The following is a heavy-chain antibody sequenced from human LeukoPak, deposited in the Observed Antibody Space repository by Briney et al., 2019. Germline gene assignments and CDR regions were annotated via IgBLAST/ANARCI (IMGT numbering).Heavy chain of an antibody. D-gene: IGHD3-22*01. Sequence: PSGTLSLTCAVSGGSISSGNWWSWVRQPPGKGLEWIGEIYHSGSTNYNPSLKSRVTISVDRSKNQFSLRLSSVTAADTAVYYCARGPNYYDSSGHGSDYWGQGTLVTVSS. CDR1: GGSISSGNW. CDR2: IYHSGST. V-gene: IGHV4-4*02. CDR3: ARGPNYYDSSGHGSDY. J-gene: IGHJ4*02.